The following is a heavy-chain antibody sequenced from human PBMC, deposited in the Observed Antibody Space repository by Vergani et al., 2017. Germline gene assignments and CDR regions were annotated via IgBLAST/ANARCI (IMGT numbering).Heavy chain of an antibody. CDR3: ARGRVLRGVIPGY. CDR1: GCSFSGYY. J-gene: IGHJ4*02. Sequence: QVQLQQWGAGLLKPSETLSLTCAVYGCSFSGYYWSWIRQPPGKGLEWIGEINYSGSTNYNPSLKSRVTISTDTSKNHFSLKLSSVTAADTAVYYCARGRVLRGVIPGYWGQGSLVTVSS. D-gene: IGHD3-10*01. CDR2: INYSGST. V-gene: IGHV4-34*01.